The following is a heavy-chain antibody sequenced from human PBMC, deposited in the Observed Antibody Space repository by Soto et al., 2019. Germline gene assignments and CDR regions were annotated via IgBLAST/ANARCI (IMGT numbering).Heavy chain of an antibody. D-gene: IGHD2-15*01. CDR2: ISPASTYI. V-gene: IGHV3-21*04. CDR1: GLNFEKCS. Sequence: PGGSLRLSCAASGLNFEKCSMNWVRQPPGKGPEWLASISPASTYIRYADSVKGRFTISRDNARNSLSLQMMSLRADDTAMYYCAADTGGIEVVPATTWGQGTLVTVSS. CDR3: AADTGGIEVVPATT. J-gene: IGHJ4*02.